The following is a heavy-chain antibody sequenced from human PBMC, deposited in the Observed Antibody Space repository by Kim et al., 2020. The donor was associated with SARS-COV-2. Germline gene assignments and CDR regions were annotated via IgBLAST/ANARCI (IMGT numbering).Heavy chain of an antibody. CDR3: ASALYYSPSSFLVRIYS. V-gene: IGHV4-34*01. J-gene: IGHJ5*01. Sequence: SETLSLTCAVYGGSFSGYYWSWIRQPPGKGLEWIGEIYHSGTTKYNPSLKSRGNISLNTAKNQFSLKLSSVTAADTAVYFCASALYYSPSSFLVRIYS. CDR1: GGSFSGYY. CDR2: IYHSGTT. D-gene: IGHD3-22*01.